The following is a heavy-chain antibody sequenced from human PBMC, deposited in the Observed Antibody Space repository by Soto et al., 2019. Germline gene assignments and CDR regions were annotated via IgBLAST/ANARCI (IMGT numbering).Heavy chain of an antibody. Sequence: PGGSLRLSCAVSGFTFSSHGMQWVRQAPGKGLVWVAVIGIDGSVSHHADSVRGRFTVSRDNSKNTVYLQMNSLRAEDTAIYYCARGPRGIYGNDHWGQGALVTVSS. CDR2: IGIDGSVS. J-gene: IGHJ5*02. D-gene: IGHD2-8*02. V-gene: IGHV3-33*03. CDR3: ARGPRGIYGNDH. CDR1: GFTFSSHG.